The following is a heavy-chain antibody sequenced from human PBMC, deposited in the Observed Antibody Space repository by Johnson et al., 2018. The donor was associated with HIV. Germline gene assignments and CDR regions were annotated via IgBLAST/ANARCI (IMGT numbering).Heavy chain of an antibody. CDR3: ARRLEYYYGSGSPDAFDI. Sequence: QVQLVESGGGVVQAGRSLRLSCAASGFSLSSYALHWVRQAPGKGLEWVAVVSYDGSNKYYADSVKGRFTISRDNSKNTLYLQMNSLRAEDTAVYYCARRLEYYYGSGSPDAFDIWGQGTMVTVSS. V-gene: IGHV3-30*04. CDR1: GFSLSSYA. CDR2: VSYDGSNK. J-gene: IGHJ3*02. D-gene: IGHD3-10*01.